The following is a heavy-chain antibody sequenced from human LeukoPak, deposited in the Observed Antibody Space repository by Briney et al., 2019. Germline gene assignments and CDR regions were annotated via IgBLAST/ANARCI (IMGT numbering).Heavy chain of an antibody. J-gene: IGHJ4*02. CDR1: GFTFNNYG. V-gene: IGHV3-23*01. D-gene: IGHD3-10*02. Sequence: PGGSLRLSCAASGFTFNNYGMSWVRQAPGKGLEWVSFISGNGGRTDYAESVKGRFTISRDKSNNTLYLQMNSLGAEDTAVYYCAKNVSPFDYWGQGTLVTVSS. CDR2: ISGNGGRT. CDR3: AKNVSPFDY.